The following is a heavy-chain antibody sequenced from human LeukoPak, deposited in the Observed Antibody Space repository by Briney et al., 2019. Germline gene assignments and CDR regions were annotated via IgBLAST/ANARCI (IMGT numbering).Heavy chain of an antibody. CDR1: TGSISSGGSY. Sequence: PSETLSLTSTVSTGSISSGGSYWSWIRQNPWKGLEWIGYIYYSGSTYSNPYLKSRVTMSVATSENQFTLKLRSLTAADTAVYYCATTVGSYFDYWSQGTLVTVSS. V-gene: IGHV4-31*03. J-gene: IGHJ4*02. D-gene: IGHD3-16*01. CDR2: IYYSGST. CDR3: ATTVGSYFDY.